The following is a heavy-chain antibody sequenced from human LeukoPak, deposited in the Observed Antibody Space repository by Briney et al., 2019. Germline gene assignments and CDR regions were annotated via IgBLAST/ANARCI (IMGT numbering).Heavy chain of an antibody. J-gene: IGHJ4*02. CDR3: ANRVVVPAAIDY. CDR1: GFTFSSFG. V-gene: IGHV3-33*06. D-gene: IGHD2-2*01. CDR2: IWYDGSNK. Sequence: GGSLRLSCAASGFTFSSFGMHWVRQAPGKGLEWVAVIWYDGSNKYYADSVKGRFTISRDNSKNTLYLQMNSLRAEDTAVYYCANRVVVPAAIDYWGQGTLVTVSS.